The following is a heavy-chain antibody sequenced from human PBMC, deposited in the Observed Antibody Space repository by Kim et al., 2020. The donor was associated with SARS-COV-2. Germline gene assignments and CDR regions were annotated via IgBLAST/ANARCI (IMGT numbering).Heavy chain of an antibody. V-gene: IGHV4-39*01. D-gene: IGHD3-3*01. CDR2: IYYSGST. Sequence: SETLSLTCTVSGGSISSSSYYWGWIRQPPGKGLEWIGSIYYSGSTYYNPSLKSRVTISVDTSKNQFSLKLSSVTAADTAVYYCARLSTYYDFWSGKYYYYYYGMDGWGQGTTVTVSS. CDR3: ARLSTYYDFWSGKYYYYYYGMDG. J-gene: IGHJ6*02. CDR1: GGSISSSSYY.